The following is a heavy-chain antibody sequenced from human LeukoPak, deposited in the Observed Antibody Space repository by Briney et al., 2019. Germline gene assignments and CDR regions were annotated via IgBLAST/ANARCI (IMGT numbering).Heavy chain of an antibody. CDR1: VFPFSTYA. CDR3: AKGGYSSRYWYDRFDP. J-gene: IGHJ5*02. Sequence: AGGSLRLSCAASVFPFSTYAMNGVRHAPGKGLECVSDISGSGDDTYYADSVKGRFTISRDNSKNTLYLQMNSLGGEDTAVYYCAKGGYSSRYWYDRFDPWGQGTQVTVSS. V-gene: IGHV3-23*01. CDR2: ISGSGDDT. D-gene: IGHD3-22*01.